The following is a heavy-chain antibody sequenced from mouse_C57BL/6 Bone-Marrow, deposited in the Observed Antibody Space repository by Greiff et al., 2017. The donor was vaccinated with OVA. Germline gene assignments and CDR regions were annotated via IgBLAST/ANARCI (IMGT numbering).Heavy chain of an antibody. D-gene: IGHD4-1*01. CDR3: AIQLWEAMDY. J-gene: IGHJ4*01. CDR1: GYTFTSYW. V-gene: IGHV1-74*01. CDR2: IHPSASDT. Sequence: VQLQQPGAELVKPGASVTVSCKASGYTFTSYWMHWVKQRPGQGLEWIGRIHPSASDTNYNQKFKGKATLTVDKSSSTAYMQLSSLTSEDSAVYYCAIQLWEAMDYWGQGTSVTVSS.